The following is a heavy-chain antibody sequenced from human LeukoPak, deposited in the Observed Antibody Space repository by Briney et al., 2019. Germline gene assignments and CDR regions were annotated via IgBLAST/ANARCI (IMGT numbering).Heavy chain of an antibody. V-gene: IGHV4-4*07. J-gene: IGHJ3*02. D-gene: IGHD6-6*01. Sequence: SETLSLTCTVSGGSISSYYWSWIRQPAGKGLEWIGRIYTSGSTNYNPSLKSRVTMSVDTSKNQFSLKLNSVTAADTAVYYCASWSSSSNAFDIWGQGTMVTVSS. CDR1: GGSISSYY. CDR3: ASWSSSSNAFDI. CDR2: IYTSGST.